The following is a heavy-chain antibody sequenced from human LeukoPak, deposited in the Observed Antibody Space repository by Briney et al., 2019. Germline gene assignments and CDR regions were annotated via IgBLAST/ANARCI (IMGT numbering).Heavy chain of an antibody. CDR2: FEPEDGET. D-gene: IGHD3-22*01. Sequence: GASVKVSCKVSGYTLTELSMHWVRQAPGKGLEWMGGFEPEDGETIYAQKFQGRVTMTEDTSTDTAYMELSSLRSEDTAVYYCATVAPTYYYDSSGSFDYGGQGTLVTVSS. CDR1: GYTLTELS. V-gene: IGHV1-24*01. J-gene: IGHJ4*02. CDR3: ATVAPTYYYDSSGSFDY.